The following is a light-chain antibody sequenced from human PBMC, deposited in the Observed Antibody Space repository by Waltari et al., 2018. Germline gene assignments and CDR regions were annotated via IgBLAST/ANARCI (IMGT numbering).Light chain of an antibody. CDR3: SSYTGSTTYV. J-gene: IGLJ1*01. CDR1: NSDVGAYNY. CDR2: DAT. Sequence: QSALTQPASVSGSPGQSITISCTGTNSDVGAYNYVSWYQQFPGKAPKLLIYDATNRPSGVSVRFSGSKSGTTASLTISGLQAEDEADYFCSSYTGSTTYVFGTGTKVTVL. V-gene: IGLV2-14*03.